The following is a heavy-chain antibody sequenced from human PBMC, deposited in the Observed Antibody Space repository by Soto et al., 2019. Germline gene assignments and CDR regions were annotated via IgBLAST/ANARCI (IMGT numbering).Heavy chain of an antibody. J-gene: IGHJ4*02. Sequence: PGGSLRLSCAASGFTVSRHYISWVRQAPGKGLEWVSVIYAAGSTYYADSVKGRFTISRDNSKNIVYPQMDSLRAEDTAVYYCARKAGPTQFYYDSWGQGIRVTVYS. D-gene: IGHD4-4*01. CDR1: GFTVSRHY. V-gene: IGHV3-53*01. CDR3: ARKAGPTQFYYDS. CDR2: IYAAGST.